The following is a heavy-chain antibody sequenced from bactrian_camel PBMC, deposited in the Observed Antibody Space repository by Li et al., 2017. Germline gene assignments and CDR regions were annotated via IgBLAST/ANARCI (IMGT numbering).Heavy chain of an antibody. CDR1: GHTDSIDSLIT. D-gene: IGHD4*01. V-gene: IGHV3S53*01. J-gene: IGHJ6*01. Sequence: HVQLVESGGDSVQAGGTLRLSCVASGHTDSIDSLITMGWFRQAPGKGREGVAVIDSDGNTFYSDSVKGRFTISQDKAKNTLWLQMDSLKPEDTAMYYCAADFSLFGDSGDYDLCRPVQDPSDFGAWGQGTQVTVS. CDR2: IDSDGNT. CDR3: AADFSLFGDSGDYDLCRPVQDPSDFGA.